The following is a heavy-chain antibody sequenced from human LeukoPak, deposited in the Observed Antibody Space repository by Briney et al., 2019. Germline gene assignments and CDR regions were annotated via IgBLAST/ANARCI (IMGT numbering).Heavy chain of an antibody. Sequence: GGSLRLSCAASGFTFSDYYMSWIRQAPGKGLEWVSYISSSGSTIYYADSVRGRFTISRDNAKNSLYLQMNSLRAEDTAVYYCAKDSLNYGSGSYYFDYWGQGTLVTVSS. CDR3: AKDSLNYGSGSYYFDY. D-gene: IGHD3-10*01. J-gene: IGHJ4*02. CDR2: ISSSGSTI. V-gene: IGHV3-11*01. CDR1: GFTFSDYY.